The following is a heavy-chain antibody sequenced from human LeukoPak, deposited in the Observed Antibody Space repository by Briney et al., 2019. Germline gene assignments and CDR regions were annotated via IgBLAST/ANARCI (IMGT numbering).Heavy chain of an antibody. D-gene: IGHD2-2*01. CDR2: ISWNSGSI. J-gene: IGHJ5*02. V-gene: IGHV3-9*01. CDR3: VRDRCSSTSCHDSPNWFDP. CDR1: GFTFDDYA. Sequence: GGSLRLSCAASGFTFDDYAMHWVRQAPGKGLEWVSGISWNSGSIGYADSVKGRFTISRDNAKNSPYLQMNSLRAEDTALYYCVRDRCSSTSCHDSPNWFDPWGQGTLVTVSS.